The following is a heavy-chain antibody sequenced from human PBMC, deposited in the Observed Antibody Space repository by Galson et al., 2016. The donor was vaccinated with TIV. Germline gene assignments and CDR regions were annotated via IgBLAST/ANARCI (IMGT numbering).Heavy chain of an antibody. V-gene: IGHV1-46*01. Sequence: SVKVSCKASGYTLTSYYMHWVRQAPGQGLEWMGIINPSGGSTSYGQKFQGRVTMTRDTSTSTVHMELSSLRSEDTAVYYWARVLEVAGTDYWGQGTLVTVSS. D-gene: IGHD6-19*01. CDR1: GYTLTSYY. CDR2: INPSGGST. J-gene: IGHJ4*02. CDR3: ARVLEVAGTDY.